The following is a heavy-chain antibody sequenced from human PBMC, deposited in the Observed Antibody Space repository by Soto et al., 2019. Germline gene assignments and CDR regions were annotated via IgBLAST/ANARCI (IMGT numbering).Heavy chain of an antibody. V-gene: IGHV4-59*01. CDR3: GRENYYALDY. D-gene: IGHD3-10*01. Sequence: PSETLSLTCTVSSGSISSYNWNWVRQPPGKGLEWIGFINYSGRTHYNPSLKSRVTISLDTSKNQFSLKLNSVTAADTAVYYCGRENYYALDYWGPGTLVTVSS. CDR1: SGSISSYN. J-gene: IGHJ4*02. CDR2: INYSGRT.